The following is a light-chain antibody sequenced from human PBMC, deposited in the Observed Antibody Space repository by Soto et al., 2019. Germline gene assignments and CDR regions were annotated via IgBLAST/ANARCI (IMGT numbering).Light chain of an antibody. V-gene: IGKV1-27*01. CDR3: QKYSSARRT. Sequence: DIQMTQSPSSLSASVGDRVTITCRASQGISPYLAWYQQKPGKIPELLIYDASTLQSGVPSRFSGSGSGTDFTLTISSLQPEDVATYYCQKYSSARRTFGQGTKVEIK. CDR2: DAS. J-gene: IGKJ1*01. CDR1: QGISPY.